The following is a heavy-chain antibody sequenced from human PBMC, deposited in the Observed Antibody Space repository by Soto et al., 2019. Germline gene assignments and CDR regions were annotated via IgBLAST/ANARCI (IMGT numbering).Heavy chain of an antibody. V-gene: IGHV3-23*01. CDR1: GFTFSSYA. CDR2: ISASSGYT. D-gene: IGHD2-2*01. CDR3: ANDGSRDWYDP. J-gene: IGHJ5*02. Sequence: EVQLLESGGGLVQPGGSLRLSCVDSGFTFSSYAMSWVRQAPGKGLEWVSTISASSGYTYYADSVKGRFTISRDNSKNTLYLQMNSLRADDTAVYYCANDGSRDWYDPWGQGTLVTVSS.